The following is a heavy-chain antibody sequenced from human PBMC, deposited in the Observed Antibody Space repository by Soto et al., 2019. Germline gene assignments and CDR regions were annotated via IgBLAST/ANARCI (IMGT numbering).Heavy chain of an antibody. J-gene: IGHJ4*02. Sequence: TARSLTLSCSSSRFTFSIYAMSSVLHTPFKLLEWFSATIASDDNTYYEDAVKGRFNISQDNYKNTLYLQMKSLRAEDTAVYYFAKDLAGRFESWGQGNLVTVSS. D-gene: IGHD6-19*01. CDR3: AKDLAGRFES. V-gene: IGHV3-23*01. CDR2: TIASDDNT. CDR1: RFTFSIYA.